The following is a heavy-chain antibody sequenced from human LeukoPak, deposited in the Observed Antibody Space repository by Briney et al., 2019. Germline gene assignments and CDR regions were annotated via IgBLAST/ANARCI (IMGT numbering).Heavy chain of an antibody. CDR2: ISSSSSYI. Sequence: PGGSLRLSCAASGFTFSSYSMNWVRQAPGKGLEWVSSISSSSSYIYYADSVKGRFTISRDNAKNSLYLRMNSLRAEDTAVYYCAKCGGEHYAFDIWGQGTMVTVSS. D-gene: IGHD4-17*01. J-gene: IGHJ3*02. CDR3: AKCGGEHYAFDI. V-gene: IGHV3-21*01. CDR1: GFTFSSYS.